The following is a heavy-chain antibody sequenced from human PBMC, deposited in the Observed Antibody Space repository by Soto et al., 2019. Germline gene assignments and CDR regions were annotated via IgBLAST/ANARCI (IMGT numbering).Heavy chain of an antibody. CDR1: GFTFSSYG. Sequence: GGSLRLSCAASGFTFSSYGMHWVRQAPGKGLEWVAVISYDGSNKYYADSVKGRFTISRDNSKNTLYLQMNSLRAEDTAVYYFVKEKGVYHYGLFDYGGRGTLVPVSS. CDR3: VKEKGVYHYGLFDY. CDR2: ISYDGSNK. V-gene: IGHV3-30*18. J-gene: IGHJ4*02. D-gene: IGHD3-10*01.